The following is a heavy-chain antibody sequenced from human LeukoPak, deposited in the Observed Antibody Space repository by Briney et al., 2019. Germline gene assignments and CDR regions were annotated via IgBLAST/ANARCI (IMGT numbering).Heavy chain of an antibody. V-gene: IGHV4-4*07. CDR2: IYTSGST. D-gene: IGHD6-13*01. CDR1: GGSISSYY. J-gene: IGHJ6*03. Sequence: SETLSLTCTVSGGSISSYYWSWIRQPAGKGLEWIGRIYTSGSTNYNPSLKSRVTMSVDTSKNQFSLKLSSVTAADTAVYYCARDDKGRIAAAGTYYYYMDVWGKGTTVTVSS. CDR3: ARDDKGRIAAAGTYYYYMDV.